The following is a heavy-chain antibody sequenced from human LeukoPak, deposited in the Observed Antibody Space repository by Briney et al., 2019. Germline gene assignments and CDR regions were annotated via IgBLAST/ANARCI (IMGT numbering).Heavy chain of an antibody. V-gene: IGHV1-2*02. D-gene: IGHD4-17*01. J-gene: IGHJ5*02. Sequence: ASVKVSCKAFGYTFTGYYIHCVRQAPGQGLEWVGWINPNNGGTNYAQKFQGRVIMTRDTSISTAYMELSRLRSDDTAVYYCARDLANGDGDYVLNHWGQGTLVTVSS. CDR1: GYTFTGYY. CDR2: INPNNGGT. CDR3: ARDLANGDGDYVLNH.